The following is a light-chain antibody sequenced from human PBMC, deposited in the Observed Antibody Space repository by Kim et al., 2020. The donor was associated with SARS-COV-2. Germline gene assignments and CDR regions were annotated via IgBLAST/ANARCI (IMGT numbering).Light chain of an antibody. CDR3: QWYDNFPPRTT. CDR2: DSS. CDR1: QAISNY. J-gene: IGKJ4*01. Sequence: DIQMTQSPSSLSASVGDRVTITCQASQAISNYLNWYQQKPGKPPKLLIRDSSNLETGVPSRFSGSGSGTDFTFTISSLQPEDVAMYYCQWYDNFPPRTTFGGGTKVDIK. V-gene: IGKV1-33*01.